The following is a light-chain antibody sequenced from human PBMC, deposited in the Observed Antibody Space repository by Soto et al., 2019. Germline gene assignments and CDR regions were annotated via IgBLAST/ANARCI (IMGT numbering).Light chain of an antibody. V-gene: IGKV1D-16*01. CDR2: AAS. J-gene: IGKJ5*01. CDR3: QQYNIYPIT. Sequence: DIQRTQSPSSRSASVGDRVTITCRASQGISSWLAWYQQKPEQAPKSLIYAASSLQSGVPSRFSGSGSGTDFTLTISRLQPEYFANYYCQQYNIYPITFGQGTRLGI. CDR1: QGISSW.